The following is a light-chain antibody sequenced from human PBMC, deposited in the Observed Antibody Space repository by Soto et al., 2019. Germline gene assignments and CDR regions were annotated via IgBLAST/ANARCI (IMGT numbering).Light chain of an antibody. CDR2: STS. V-gene: IGLV7-43*01. CDR3: LLYYGGAVV. Sequence: QTVVTQEPSLTVSPGGTVTHTCASRTGAVTSGYFPNWFQQKPGQAPRTLIYSTSKTHSWTPARFSGSLLGGKAALTLSGVQPDDEAEYYCLLYYGGAVVFGGGTKLTVL. J-gene: IGLJ2*01. CDR1: TGAVTSGYF.